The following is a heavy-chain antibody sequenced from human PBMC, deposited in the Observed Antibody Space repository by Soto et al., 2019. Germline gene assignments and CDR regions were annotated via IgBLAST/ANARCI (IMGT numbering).Heavy chain of an antibody. J-gene: IGHJ6*03. Sequence: ASVKVSCKASGCTFTSYAMHWVRQAPGQRLEWMGWINAGNGNTKYSQKFQGRVTITRDTSASTAYMELSSLRSEDTAVYYCARKGTTSLYYYYMDVWGKGTTVTVSS. CDR1: GCTFTSYA. CDR3: ARKGTTSLYYYYMDV. V-gene: IGHV1-3*01. CDR2: INAGNGNT. D-gene: IGHD1-1*01.